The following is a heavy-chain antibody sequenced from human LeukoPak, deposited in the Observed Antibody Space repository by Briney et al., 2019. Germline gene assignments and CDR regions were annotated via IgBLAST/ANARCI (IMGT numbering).Heavy chain of an antibody. J-gene: IGHJ4*02. Sequence: AGGSLRLSCTASGFSFSSYSMNWVRQAPGKGMEWISYIISSANFMSYADSVEGRFTISRDNAKNSVYLQMNSLRAEDTAVYYCARDANWAFDYWGQGTLVTVSS. D-gene: IGHD7-27*01. CDR3: ARDANWAFDY. CDR2: IISSANFM. V-gene: IGHV3-21*05. CDR1: GFSFSSYS.